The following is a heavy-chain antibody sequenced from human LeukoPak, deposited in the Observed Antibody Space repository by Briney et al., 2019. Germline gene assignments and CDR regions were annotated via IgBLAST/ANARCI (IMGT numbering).Heavy chain of an antibody. CDR1: GYTFTSYG. D-gene: IGHD6-13*01. Sequence: ASVKVSCKASGYTFTSYGINWVRQAPGQGLEWVGWISAYNGNTNYARKLQGRVTMTTDTSTSTAYMELRSLRSDDTAVYYCARERGQQLVDYWGQGTLVTVSS. V-gene: IGHV1-18*01. J-gene: IGHJ4*02. CDR3: ARERGQQLVDY. CDR2: ISAYNGNT.